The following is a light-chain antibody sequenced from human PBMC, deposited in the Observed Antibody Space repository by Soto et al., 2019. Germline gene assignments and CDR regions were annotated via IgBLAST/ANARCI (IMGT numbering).Light chain of an antibody. J-gene: IGLJ2*01. CDR1: SGGIASNY. V-gene: IGLV6-57*04. CDR2: EHN. Sequence: NFMLTQPHSVSESPGETVTISCTRTSGGIASNYVQWYQQRPGSAPTIVIYEHNQRPCGVPDRFSGSTDGSSNSASLTISGLQTEDEADYYCQSYDSSFVLFGGGTKLTVL. CDR3: QSYDSSFVL.